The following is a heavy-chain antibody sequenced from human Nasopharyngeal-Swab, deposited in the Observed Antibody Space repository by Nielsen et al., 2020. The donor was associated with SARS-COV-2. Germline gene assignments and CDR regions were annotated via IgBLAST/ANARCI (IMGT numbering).Heavy chain of an antibody. J-gene: IGHJ6*02. CDR3: ARNEFRSGYYGTAEYYGLDV. V-gene: IGHV4-39*07. D-gene: IGHD3-3*01. Sequence: GSLRLSCTVSGGPISSNNYYWGWIRQPPGEGLEWIGSIYYSGSAYYNPSLKSRVTISVDTSKNQFSLKLTSVTAADTAVYYCARNEFRSGYYGTAEYYGLDVWGQGTTVTVSS. CDR1: GGPISSNNYY. CDR2: IYYSGSA.